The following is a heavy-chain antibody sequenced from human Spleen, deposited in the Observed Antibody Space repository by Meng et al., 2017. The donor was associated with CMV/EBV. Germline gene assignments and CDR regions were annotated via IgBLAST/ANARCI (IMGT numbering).Heavy chain of an antibody. J-gene: IGHJ4*02. V-gene: IGHV3-48*04. CDR3: ARQYDSYDY. Sequence: GGSLRLSCAASGFTFSSYAMHWVRQAPGKGLEWVAYISSGSSTMYYADSVKGRFTVSRDNVKNSVYLQMNSLRVDDAAVYYCARQYDSYDYWGQGTLVTVSS. D-gene: IGHD3-22*01. CDR1: GFTFSSYA. CDR2: ISSGSSTM.